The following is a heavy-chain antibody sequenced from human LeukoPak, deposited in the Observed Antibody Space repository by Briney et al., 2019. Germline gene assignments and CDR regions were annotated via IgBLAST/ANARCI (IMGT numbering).Heavy chain of an antibody. CDR3: ARAPSPAALYFDY. CDR2: ISRNSGSI. V-gene: IGHV3-9*01. J-gene: IGHJ4*02. D-gene: IGHD6-13*01. CDR1: GFTFDVYA. Sequence: TGGSLRLSCAASGFTFDVYAMHWVRQAPGKGLEWVSGISRNSGSIGYEDSVKGRFTISRDNAKNSLYLQMNSLRAEDTALYYCARAPSPAALYFDYWGQGTLVTVSS.